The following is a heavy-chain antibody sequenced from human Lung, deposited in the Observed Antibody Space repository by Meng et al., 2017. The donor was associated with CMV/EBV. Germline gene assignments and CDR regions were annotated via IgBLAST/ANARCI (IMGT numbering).Heavy chain of an antibody. J-gene: IGHJ4*02. V-gene: IGHV4-34*01. D-gene: IGHD6-13*01. CDR1: GGSFTAYS. CDR3: TRGRRMYSSSWLPFDY. CDR2: INHSGSS. Sequence: SGGSFTAYSWTWIRQSPGQGLECIGEINHSGSSNYNPSLRSRVTISVDTSKKQFSLKVTSVTAADTAMYYCTRGRRMYSSSWLPFDYWGQGTLVTVSS.